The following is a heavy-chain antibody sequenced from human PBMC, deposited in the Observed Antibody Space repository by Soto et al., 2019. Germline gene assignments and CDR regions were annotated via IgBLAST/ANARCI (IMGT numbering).Heavy chain of an antibody. J-gene: IGHJ4*02. CDR2: IYHSGST. D-gene: IGHD2-15*01. Sequence: QLQLQESGSGLVKPSQTLSLTCAVSGGSISSGGYSWSWIRQPPGKGLEWIGYIYHSGSTYYNPSLKSRVTTAVDRSKHQFPLKLSSVTAADTAVYYCTRGQVVAAQHWGQGTLVTVSS. CDR3: TRGQVVAAQH. CDR1: GGSISSGGYS. V-gene: IGHV4-30-2*01.